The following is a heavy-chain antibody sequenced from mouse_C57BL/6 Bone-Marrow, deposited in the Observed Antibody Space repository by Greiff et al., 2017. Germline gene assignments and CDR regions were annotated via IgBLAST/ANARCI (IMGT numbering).Heavy chain of an antibody. CDR2: IYPGSGST. Sequence: QGERQQPGAELVKPGASVKMSCKASGYTFTSYWITWVKQRPGQGLEWIGDIYPGSGSTNYNEKFKSKATLTVDTSSSTAYMQLSSLTSEDSAVYYCARRTWDGFMDYWGQGTSVTVSS. CDR3: ARRTWDGFMDY. D-gene: IGHD4-1*01. V-gene: IGHV1-55*01. CDR1: GYTFTSYW. J-gene: IGHJ4*01.